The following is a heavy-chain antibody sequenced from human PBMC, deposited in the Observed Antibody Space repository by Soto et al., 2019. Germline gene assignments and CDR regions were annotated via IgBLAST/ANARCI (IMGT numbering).Heavy chain of an antibody. V-gene: IGHV4-61*01. CDR1: GDSVSSGSYY. CDR2: IYDRGST. D-gene: IGHD3-10*01. J-gene: IGHJ6*02. CDR3: GRADYYGVGRGRSMDV. Sequence: QVQLQESGPGLVKPSETLSLTCSVSGDSVSSGSYYWNWIRQPPGKGLEWIGHIYDRGSTNYDPSRKGRAAITLGTSKNQFSVKLNSVPAADTAVYYCGRADYYGVGRGRSMDVWGQGTTVTVSS.